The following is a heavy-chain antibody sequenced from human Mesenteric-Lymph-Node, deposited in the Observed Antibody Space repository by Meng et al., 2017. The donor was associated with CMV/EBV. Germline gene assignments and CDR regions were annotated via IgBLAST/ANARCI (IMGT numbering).Heavy chain of an antibody. D-gene: IGHD6-6*01. CDR2: IVPILGIA. J-gene: IGHJ6*02. Sequence: SVKVSCKSSGGAFSSYTINWVRQAPGQGLEWMGRIVPILGIANHAQKFQGRVTITADKSTTTAYMELSSLRSEDTAVYYCASQFSSHYGMDVWGQGTTVTVSS. CDR3: ASQFSSHYGMDV. V-gene: IGHV1-69*02. CDR1: GGAFSSYT.